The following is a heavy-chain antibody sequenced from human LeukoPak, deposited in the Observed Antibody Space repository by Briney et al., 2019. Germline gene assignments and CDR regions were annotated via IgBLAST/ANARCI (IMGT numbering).Heavy chain of an antibody. D-gene: IGHD3-16*01. CDR3: ARDGGSGAFDI. J-gene: IGHJ3*02. CDR2: IYYSGST. V-gene: IGHV4-59*01. Sequence: PSETPSLTCTVSGGSISSYYWSWIRQPPGEGLEWIGYIYYSGSTNYNPSLKSRVTISVDTSKNQFSLKLSSVTAADTAVYYCARDGGSGAFDIWGQGTMVTVSS. CDR1: GGSISSYY.